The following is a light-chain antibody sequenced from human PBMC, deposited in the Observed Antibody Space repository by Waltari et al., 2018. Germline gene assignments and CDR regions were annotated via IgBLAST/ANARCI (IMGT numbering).Light chain of an antibody. CDR2: GAS. CDR3: QQYNNWPLF. CDR1: QSVSSN. Sequence: EIVMTQSPATLSVSPGERATLSCRASQSVSSNLAWYQQKPVHAPRLLIYGASTRATGIPARFSGSGSGTEFTLTISSLQSEDFAVYYCQQYNNWPLFFGGGTKVEIK. V-gene: IGKV3-15*01. J-gene: IGKJ4*01.